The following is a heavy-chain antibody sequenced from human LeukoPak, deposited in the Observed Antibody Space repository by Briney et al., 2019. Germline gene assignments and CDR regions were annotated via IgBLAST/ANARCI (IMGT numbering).Heavy chain of an antibody. CDR3: ARETRDSSGYLNWFDT. J-gene: IGHJ5*02. V-gene: IGHV4-39*07. CDR2: IYYSGST. D-gene: IGHD3-22*01. Sequence: SETLSLTCTVSGGSISSGSYYWAWIRQPPGKGLEWIGSIYYSGSTYNNPSLKSRVTISVDTSKNQFSLKLSSVTAADTAVYYCARETRDSSGYLNWFDTWGQGTLVTVSS. CDR1: GGSISSGSYY.